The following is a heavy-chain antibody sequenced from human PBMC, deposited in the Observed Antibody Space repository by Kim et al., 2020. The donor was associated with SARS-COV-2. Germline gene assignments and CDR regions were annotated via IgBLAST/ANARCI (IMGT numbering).Heavy chain of an antibody. D-gene: IGHD3-9*01. CDR2: INWNGGST. V-gene: IGHV3-20*01. CDR1: GFTFDDYG. J-gene: IGHJ5*02. CDR3: ARDVTIYSHNWFDP. Sequence: GGSLRLSCAASGFTFDDYGMSWVRQAPGKGLEWVSGINWNGGSTGYADSVKGRFTISRDNAKNSLYLQMNSLRAEDTALYHCARDVTIYSHNWFDPWGQGTLVTVSS.